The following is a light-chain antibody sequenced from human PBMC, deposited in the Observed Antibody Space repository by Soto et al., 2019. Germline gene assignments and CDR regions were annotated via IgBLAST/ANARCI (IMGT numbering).Light chain of an antibody. Sequence: EIVLTQTPGTLSLSPGERATLSCRASQSVVSSYLAWYQRKPGQAPRLLISGASNRATGIPDRFSGSGSGTDFTLTITRLEPEDFAVYYCQQYGSSPLTFGGGTKWISN. CDR3: QQYGSSPLT. V-gene: IGKV3-20*01. CDR1: QSVVSSY. CDR2: GAS. J-gene: IGKJ4*01.